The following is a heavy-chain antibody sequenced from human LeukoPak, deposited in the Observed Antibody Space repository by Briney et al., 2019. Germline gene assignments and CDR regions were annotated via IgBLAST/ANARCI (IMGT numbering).Heavy chain of an antibody. Sequence: PSETLSLTCAVYGGSFSGYYWSWIRQHPGKGLEWIGYIYYSGSTYYNPSLKSRVTISVDTSKNQFSLKLSSVTAADTAVYYCASRVRGVYVGGFDIWGQGTMVTVSS. CDR2: IYYSGST. J-gene: IGHJ3*02. V-gene: IGHV4-31*11. CDR3: ASRVRGVYVGGFDI. D-gene: IGHD3-10*01. CDR1: GGSFSGYY.